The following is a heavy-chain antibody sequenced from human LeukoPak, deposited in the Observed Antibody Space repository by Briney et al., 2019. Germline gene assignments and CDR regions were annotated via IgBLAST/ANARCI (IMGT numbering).Heavy chain of an antibody. CDR1: GGSISSYY. CDR3: ARQHCSGGSCYSGVGFDY. V-gene: IGHV4-59*08. D-gene: IGHD2-15*01. Sequence: SETLSLTCTVSGGSISSYYWSWIRQPPGKGLEWIGYIYYSGSTNYNPSLKSRVTISVDTSKNQFSLKLSSVTAADTAVYYCARQHCSGGSCYSGVGFDYWGQGTLVTVSS. CDR2: IYYSGST. J-gene: IGHJ4*02.